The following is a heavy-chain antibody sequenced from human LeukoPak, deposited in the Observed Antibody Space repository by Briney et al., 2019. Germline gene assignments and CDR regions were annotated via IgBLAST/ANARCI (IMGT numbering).Heavy chain of an antibody. J-gene: IGHJ4*02. CDR3: ARARIWFATNNPFDY. CDR2: IKQDGSEK. CDR1: GFTYSSHW. Sequence: GGSLTLSYAASGFTYSSHWMSWVPQALGKGLEWVANIKQDGSEKYHVDSVKGRFTISRDNAKNSLYLQMNSLRAEDTAVYYCARARIWFATNNPFDYWGQGTLVTVSS. V-gene: IGHV3-7*01. D-gene: IGHD3-10*01.